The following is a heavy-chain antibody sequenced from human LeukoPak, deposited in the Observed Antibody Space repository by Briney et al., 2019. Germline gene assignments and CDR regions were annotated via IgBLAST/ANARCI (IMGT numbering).Heavy chain of an antibody. CDR2: IKQDGSEK. J-gene: IGHJ4*02. D-gene: IGHD3-10*01. Sequence: GGSLRLSCAASGFTFSSYSMNWVRQAPGKGLEWMANIKQDGSEKYYVDSVKGRFTISRDNAKNSLYLQMNSLRAEDTAVYYCARGYGSSYYFDYWGQGTLVTVSS. CDR1: GFTFSSYS. V-gene: IGHV3-7*01. CDR3: ARGYGSSYYFDY.